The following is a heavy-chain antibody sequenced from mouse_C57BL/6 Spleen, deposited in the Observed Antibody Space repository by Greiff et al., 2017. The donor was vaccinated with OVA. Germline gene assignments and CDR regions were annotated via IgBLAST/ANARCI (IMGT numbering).Heavy chain of an antibody. V-gene: IGHV2-5*01. Sequence: VQLQQSGPGLVQPSQSLSITCTVSGFSLTSYGVHWVRQSPGKGLEWLGVIWRGGSTDYNAAFMSRLSITKDNSKSQVFFKMNSLQADDTAIYYCAKNEEVYYYGSSYGYFDVWGTVTTVTVSS. CDR2: IWRGGST. CDR3: AKNEEVYYYGSSYGYFDV. J-gene: IGHJ1*03. CDR1: GFSLTSYG. D-gene: IGHD1-1*01.